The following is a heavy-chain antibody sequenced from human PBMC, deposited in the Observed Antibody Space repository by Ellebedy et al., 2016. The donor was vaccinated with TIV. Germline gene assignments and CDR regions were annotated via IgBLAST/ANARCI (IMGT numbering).Heavy chain of an antibody. Sequence: GESLKISCAASGFTFNTYGMHWVRQAPGKGLEWVSVIGGSGENTFYADSVKGRFTISRDNSKNTLYLQMNSLRVDDTAIYYCARDKGRPPANLDVWGQGTAVTVSS. D-gene: IGHD2-2*01. J-gene: IGHJ6*02. CDR1: GFTFNTYG. CDR3: ARDKGRPPANLDV. V-gene: IGHV3-23*01. CDR2: IGGSGENT.